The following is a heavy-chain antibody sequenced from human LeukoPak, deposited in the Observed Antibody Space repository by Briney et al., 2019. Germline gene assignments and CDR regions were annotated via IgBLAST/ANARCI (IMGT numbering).Heavy chain of an antibody. Sequence: AAVKVSCKASVYIFTGDYMHWVRHAPGEGVGWMGWIKPDSVVTNYAQNFQGRVTMTRETSISTAYIALRRLRSDATAVYYCARLQADYWGQGTLVTVSS. CDR2: IKPDSVVT. CDR3: ARLQADY. CDR1: VYIFTGDY. J-gene: IGHJ4*02. V-gene: IGHV1-2*02.